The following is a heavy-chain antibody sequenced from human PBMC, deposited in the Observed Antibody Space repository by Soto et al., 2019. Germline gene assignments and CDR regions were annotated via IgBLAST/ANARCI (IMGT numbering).Heavy chain of an antibody. CDR3: ARDRWDSSGWQVPFDY. CDR2: ISSSSSYI. D-gene: IGHD6-19*01. CDR1: GFTFSSYS. V-gene: IGHV3-21*01. J-gene: IGHJ4*02. Sequence: EVQLVESGGGLVKPGGSLRLSCAASGFTFSSYSMNWVRQAPGKGLEWVSSISSSSSYIYYADSVKGRFTISRDNAKNSLYLQMNSLRAEDTAVYYCARDRWDSSGWQVPFDYWGQGTLVTVSS.